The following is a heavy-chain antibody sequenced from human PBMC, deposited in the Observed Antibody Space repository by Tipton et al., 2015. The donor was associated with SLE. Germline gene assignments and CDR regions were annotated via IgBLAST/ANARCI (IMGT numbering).Heavy chain of an antibody. D-gene: IGHD5-18*01. Sequence: SLRLSCAASGFTFSSYEMNWVRQAPGKGLEWVSYISSSGSTIYYADSVKGRFTISRDNAKNSLYLQMNSLRAEDTAVYYCARYYGNSYGYYYHYYYMDVWGKGTTVTVSS. V-gene: IGHV3-48*03. CDR3: ARYYGNSYGYYYHYYYMDV. CDR2: ISSSGSTI. CDR1: GFTFSSYE. J-gene: IGHJ6*03.